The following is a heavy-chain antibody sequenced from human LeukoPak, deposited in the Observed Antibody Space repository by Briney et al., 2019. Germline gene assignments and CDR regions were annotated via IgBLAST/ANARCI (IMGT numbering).Heavy chain of an antibody. Sequence: ASETLSLTCTVSGGSISSYYWSWIRQPPGKGLEWIGYIYYSGSTNYNPSLKSRVTISVDTSKNQLSLNLSSVTAADTAVYYCARHGSSYYYYGLDVWGQGTTVTVSS. J-gene: IGHJ6*02. CDR2: IYYSGST. CDR1: GGSISSYY. CDR3: ARHGSSYYYYGLDV. D-gene: IGHD6-6*01. V-gene: IGHV4-59*08.